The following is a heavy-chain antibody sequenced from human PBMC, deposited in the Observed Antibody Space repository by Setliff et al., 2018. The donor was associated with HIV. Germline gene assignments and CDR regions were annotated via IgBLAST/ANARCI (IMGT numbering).Heavy chain of an antibody. Sequence: PSETLSLTCSVSGGAISGSGYYWSWIRQPPGKGLEWIGCIYTSGNTNYDPSLKSRVTISVDTSKNQFSLKLASVTAADTAVYFCARRSDWFDPWGQGTLVTVSS. CDR2: IYTSGNT. CDR3: ARRSDWFDP. V-gene: IGHV4-4*09. J-gene: IGHJ5*02. CDR1: GGAISGSGYY.